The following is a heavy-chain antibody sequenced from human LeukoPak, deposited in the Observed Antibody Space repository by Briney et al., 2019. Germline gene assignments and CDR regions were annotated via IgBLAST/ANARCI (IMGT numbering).Heavy chain of an antibody. J-gene: IGHJ3*02. V-gene: IGHV1-69*04. CDR2: IIPFRGTV. CDR1: GGTFSSYA. Sequence: GSSVEVSCKASGGTFSSYAISWVRQAPGQGLEWMGRIIPFRGTVNHAQRFQGRVTITADKSTGTAYVELSSLRSDDTAVYYCARDLPGTDDAFDIWGQGTMVTVSS. D-gene: IGHD2-2*01. CDR3: ARDLPGTDDAFDI.